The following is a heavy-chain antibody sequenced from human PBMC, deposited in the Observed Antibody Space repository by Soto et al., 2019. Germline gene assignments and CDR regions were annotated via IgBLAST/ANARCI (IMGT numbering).Heavy chain of an antibody. CDR3: ARSLEGTTVTNWFDP. Sequence: QVQLVQSGAEVKKPGSSVKVSCKASADTFNSYSLSWLRQAPGQRLEWMGGITPVFGTADYAQSFEDRLTITEYDSTSTVYMELSSLRSDDTAVYYCARSLEGTTVTNWFDPWGQGALVTVSS. J-gene: IGHJ5*02. CDR2: ITPVFGTA. D-gene: IGHD4-17*01. V-gene: IGHV1-69*01. CDR1: ADTFNSYS.